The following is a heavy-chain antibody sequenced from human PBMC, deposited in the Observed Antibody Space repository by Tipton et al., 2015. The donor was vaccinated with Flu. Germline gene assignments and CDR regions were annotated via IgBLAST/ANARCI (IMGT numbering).Heavy chain of an antibody. Sequence: TLSLTCSVSGDSIGSDYFWGWIRQPPGKGLEWIGNVHQSGTTYYNPSLGGRLTISLDRPENQFSLGLTSVTAADTSVYYRARRDYSNYVSEPKNWFHPWGQGTLVTVSS. CDR2: VHQSGTT. V-gene: IGHV4-38-2*01. D-gene: IGHD4-11*01. CDR3: ARRDYSNYVSEPKNWFHP. J-gene: IGHJ5*02. CDR1: GDSIGSDYF.